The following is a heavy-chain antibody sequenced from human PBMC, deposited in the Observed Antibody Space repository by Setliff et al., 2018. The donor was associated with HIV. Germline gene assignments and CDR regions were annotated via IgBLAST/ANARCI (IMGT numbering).Heavy chain of an antibody. CDR1: GGSISSYY. Sequence: PSETLSLTCTVSGGSISSYYWSWIRQPPGKGLEWIGSIYYSGSTYYNPSLKSRVTISVDTSKNQFSLKLTSVTAADTAVYFCAGAVPRTGQGTFDYWGRGTLVTVSS. V-gene: IGHV4-59*01. J-gene: IGHJ4*02. CDR3: AGAVPRTGQGTFDY. CDR2: IYYSGST. D-gene: IGHD1-1*01.